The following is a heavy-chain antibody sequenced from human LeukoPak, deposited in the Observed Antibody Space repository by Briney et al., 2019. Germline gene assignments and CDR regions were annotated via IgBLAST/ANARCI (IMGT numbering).Heavy chain of an antibody. Sequence: GASVKVSCKASGYTFTSYYMHWVRQAPGQGLEWXXXXXXXGGSTSYAQKFQGRVTMTRDTSTSTVYMELSSLRSEDTAVYYCAREVGGSGSYYNVDYYYGMDVWGKGTTVTVSS. J-gene: IGHJ6*04. V-gene: IGHV1-46*01. CDR2: XXXXGGST. CDR1: GYTFTSYY. D-gene: IGHD3-10*01. CDR3: AREVGGSGSYYNVDYYYGMDV.